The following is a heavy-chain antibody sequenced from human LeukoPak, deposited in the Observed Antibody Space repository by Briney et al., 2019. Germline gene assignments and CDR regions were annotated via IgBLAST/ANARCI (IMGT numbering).Heavy chain of an antibody. D-gene: IGHD3-16*01. CDR1: GFTFSNVW. Sequence: PGGSLRLSCAASGFTFSNVWMGWFRQAPGKGLEWVGRIRKASRGEATDYAAPVQGSFTISKDDSSNTLYLQMNSLKTEDTAVYFYASAMWGSQCTCPDYWGQGTLVTVSS. CDR2: IRKASRGEAT. J-gene: IGHJ4*02. CDR3: ASAMWGSQCTCPDY. V-gene: IGHV3-15*01.